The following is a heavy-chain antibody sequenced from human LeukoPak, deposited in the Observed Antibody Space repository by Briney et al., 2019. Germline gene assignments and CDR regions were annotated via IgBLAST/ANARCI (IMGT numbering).Heavy chain of an antibody. CDR1: GFTFSSYA. CDR3: AKDLPRGITMIVGYHDY. V-gene: IGHV3-23*01. CDR2: ISGSGSNT. D-gene: IGHD3-22*01. Sequence: PGGSLRLSCAASGFTFSSYAMSWVRQAPGKGLEWVSVISGSGSNTYYADSVKGRSTIPRDNSKNTLYLQMNSLRAEDTAVYYCAKDLPRGITMIVGYHDYWGQGTLVTVSS. J-gene: IGHJ4*02.